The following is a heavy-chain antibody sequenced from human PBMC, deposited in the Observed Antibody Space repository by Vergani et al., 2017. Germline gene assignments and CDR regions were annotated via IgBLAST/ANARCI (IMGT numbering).Heavy chain of an antibody. Sequence: EVQLVESGGGLVQPGGSLRLSCAASGFTFSSYWMHWVRQAPGKGLVWVSRINSDGSSTSYADSVKGRFTISRDNAKNTLYLQMNSLRAEDTAVYYWARATNLHCGSTSCYRYFDYWGQGTLVTVSS. CDR1: GFTFSSYW. V-gene: IGHV3-74*01. CDR3: ARATNLHCGSTSCYRYFDY. J-gene: IGHJ4*02. D-gene: IGHD2-2*01. CDR2: INSDGSST.